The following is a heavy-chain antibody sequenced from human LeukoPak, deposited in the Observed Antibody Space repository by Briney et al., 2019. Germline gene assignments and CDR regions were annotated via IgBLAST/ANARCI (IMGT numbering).Heavy chain of an antibody. J-gene: IGHJ5*02. V-gene: IGHV4-39*07. Sequence: SETLSLTCTVSGGSISSSNYYWGWIRQPPGEGLEWIGSMYYSGNTDYNPSLKSRVTISVDTSKNQFSLKLSSVTAADTAVYYCASHYGSGSYNWFDPWGQGTLVTVSS. CDR1: GGSISSSNYY. CDR3: ASHYGSGSYNWFDP. CDR2: MYYSGNT. D-gene: IGHD3-10*01.